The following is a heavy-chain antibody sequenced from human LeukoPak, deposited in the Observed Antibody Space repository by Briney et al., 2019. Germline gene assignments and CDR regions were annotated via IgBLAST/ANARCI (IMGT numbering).Heavy chain of an antibody. D-gene: IGHD1-14*01. Sequence: SETLSLTCTVSGGSISSSSYYWGWIRQPPGKGLEWIGSIYYSGSTYYSPSLKSRVTISADTSKNQFSLKLSSVTAADTAVYYCARLRGISLDPWGQGTLVTVSS. CDR3: ARLRGISLDP. CDR1: GGSISSSSYY. CDR2: IYYSGST. J-gene: IGHJ5*02. V-gene: IGHV4-39*01.